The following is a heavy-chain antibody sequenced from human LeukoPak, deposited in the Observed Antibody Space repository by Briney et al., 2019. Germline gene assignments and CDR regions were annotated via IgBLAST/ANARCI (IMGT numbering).Heavy chain of an antibody. CDR3: ARQRVAAAGTLDY. V-gene: IGHV4-59*08. D-gene: IGHD6-13*01. CDR2: IYYSGST. J-gene: IGHJ4*02. CDR1: GGSISGYY. Sequence: WETLSLTCTVSGGSISGYYWSWIRPPPGKGLEWIGYIYYSGSTNYNPSLKSRVTISVDTSKNQFSLKLSSVTAADTAVYYCARQRVAAAGTLDYWGQGTLVTVSS.